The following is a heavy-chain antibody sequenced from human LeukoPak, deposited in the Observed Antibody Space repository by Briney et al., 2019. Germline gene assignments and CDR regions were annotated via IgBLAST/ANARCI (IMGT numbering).Heavy chain of an antibody. D-gene: IGHD4-11*01. Sequence: GASVKVSCKASGYTFTSYGISWVRQAPGQGLEWMGWISAYNGNTNYAQKLQGRVTMTTDTSTSTAYMELRSLRLDDMAVYYCARDENYRIFFNVDYWGQGTLVTVSS. CDR3: ARDENYRIFFNVDY. J-gene: IGHJ4*02. CDR2: ISAYNGNT. CDR1: GYTFTSYG. V-gene: IGHV1-18*03.